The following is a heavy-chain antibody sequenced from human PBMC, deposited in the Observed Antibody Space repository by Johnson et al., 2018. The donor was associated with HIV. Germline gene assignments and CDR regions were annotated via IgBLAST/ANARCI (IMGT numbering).Heavy chain of an antibody. V-gene: IGHV3-66*01. CDR2: IYSGGST. J-gene: IGHJ3*02. Sequence: EVQLVESGGDLVQPGGSLRLFCAASGFTVSSNYMSWVRQAPGKGLEWVSVIYSGGSTYYADSVKGRFTISRDNSKNTLYLKMNSRTVEDTAVYYCARDTFAGAYGDWPDAFDIWGQGTMVTVSS. CDR3: ARDTFAGAYGDWPDAFDI. CDR1: GFTVSSNY. D-gene: IGHD4-17*01.